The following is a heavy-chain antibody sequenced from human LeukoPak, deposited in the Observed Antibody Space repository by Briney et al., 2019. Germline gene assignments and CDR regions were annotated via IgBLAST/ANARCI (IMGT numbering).Heavy chain of an antibody. CDR1: GFSFSSYW. J-gene: IGHJ6*03. V-gene: IGHV3-7*01. CDR2: IKQDESER. D-gene: IGHD3-10*01. CDR3: ARLSAYYYGSYFYYYMDV. Sequence: GGSLRLSCEGSGFSFSSYWMTWVRQSPGKGPEGVANIKQDESERYTVDYVNGRFTISRDNAKHSVYLHMNSLRAEDTALYYCARLSAYYYGSYFYYYMDVWGKGTTVTVSS.